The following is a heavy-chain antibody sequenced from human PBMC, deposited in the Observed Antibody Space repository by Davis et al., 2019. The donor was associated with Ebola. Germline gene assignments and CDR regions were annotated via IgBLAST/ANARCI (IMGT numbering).Heavy chain of an antibody. CDR2: ISASGGAT. D-gene: IGHD3-10*01. Sequence: PGVSLRLSCAASGFLFSSYAMSWVRQAPGRGLEWVSSISASGGATFYADSVKGRIVMSRDNSNDTLYLRMNNLRAEDTAIYYCAKDLTSYYGSGDFFDYWGQGILVTVSS. CDR1: GFLFSSYA. J-gene: IGHJ4*02. CDR3: AKDLTSYYGSGDFFDY. V-gene: IGHV3-23*01.